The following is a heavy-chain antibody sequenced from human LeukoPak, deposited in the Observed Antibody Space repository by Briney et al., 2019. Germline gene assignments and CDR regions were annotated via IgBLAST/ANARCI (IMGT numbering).Heavy chain of an antibody. CDR2: IYYSGST. Sequence: PSEILSLTCTVSGGSISSGDYYWSWIRQPPGKGLEWIGYIYYSGSTYYNPSLKSRVTISVDTSKNQFSLKLSSVTAADTAVYYCARVAAAGNWFDPWGQGTLVTVSS. D-gene: IGHD6-13*01. J-gene: IGHJ5*02. CDR3: ARVAAAGNWFDP. CDR1: GGSISSGDYY. V-gene: IGHV4-30-4*01.